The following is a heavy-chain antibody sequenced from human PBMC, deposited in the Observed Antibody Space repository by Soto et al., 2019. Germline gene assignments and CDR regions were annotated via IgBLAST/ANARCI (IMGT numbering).Heavy chain of an antibody. Sequence: QVQLVQSGAEVKKPGASVKVSCKASGYTFTSYDINWVRQATGQGLEWMGWMTPNSGNTGYAQKFQGRVTMTRNTSISTAYMELSSLRSEDTAVYYCARGSPYSNYVITRYYYMDVWGKGTTVTVSS. CDR3: ARGSPYSNYVITRYYYMDV. D-gene: IGHD4-4*01. CDR2: MTPNSGNT. CDR1: GYTFTSYD. V-gene: IGHV1-8*01. J-gene: IGHJ6*03.